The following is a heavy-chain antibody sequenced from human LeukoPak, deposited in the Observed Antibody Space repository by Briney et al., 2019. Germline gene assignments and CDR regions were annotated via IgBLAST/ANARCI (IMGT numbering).Heavy chain of an antibody. J-gene: IGHJ6*02. CDR3: ARGTRFLEWLLIYYYYGMDV. D-gene: IGHD3-3*01. Sequence: ASVKVSCKASGYTFTSYGISWVRQAPGQGLECMGWISAYNGNTNYAQKFQDRLTMTTDKSTSTAYMELRSLRSDDTAVYYCARGTRFLEWLLIYYYYGMDVWGQGTTVTVSS. V-gene: IGHV1-18*01. CDR1: GYTFTSYG. CDR2: ISAYNGNT.